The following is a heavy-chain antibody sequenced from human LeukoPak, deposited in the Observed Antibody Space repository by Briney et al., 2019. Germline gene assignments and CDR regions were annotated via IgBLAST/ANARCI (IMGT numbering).Heavy chain of an antibody. CDR1: GYTFTSYG. Sequence: ASVKVSCKASGYTFTSYGISWVRQAPGQELEWMGWISAYNGNTNYAQKLQGRVTMTTDTSTSTAYMELRSLRSDDTAVYYCARGWGVVSYYDFWSGYRGGAFDIWAKGQWSPSLQ. J-gene: IGHJ3*02. V-gene: IGHV1-18*01. CDR2: ISAYNGNT. CDR3: ARGWGVVSYYDFWSGYRGGAFDI. D-gene: IGHD3-3*01.